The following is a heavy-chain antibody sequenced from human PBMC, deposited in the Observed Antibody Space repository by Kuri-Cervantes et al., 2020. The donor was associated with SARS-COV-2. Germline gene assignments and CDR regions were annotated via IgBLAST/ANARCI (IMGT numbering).Heavy chain of an antibody. D-gene: IGHD2-8*01. Sequence: GSLRLSCAASGFTFSSYSMNWVRQAPGKGLEWIGSIYYSGSTYYNPSLKSRVTISVDTSKNQFSLKLSSVTAADTAVYYCARQYCTNGVCYTPFDYWGQGTLVTVSS. CDR3: ARQYCTNGVCYTPFDY. J-gene: IGHJ4*02. V-gene: IGHV4-39*01. CDR1: GFTFSSYSMN. CDR2: IYYSGST.